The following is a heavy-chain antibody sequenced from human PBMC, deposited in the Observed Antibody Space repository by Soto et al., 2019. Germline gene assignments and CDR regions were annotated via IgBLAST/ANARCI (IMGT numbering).Heavy chain of an antibody. Sequence: LEPHSLTSTVYGWNFRGYCWSWIRQRPGKGLEWIGEINPSGSTNYNPSLKRRVTISVDTSKNQFSLKLSSVTAADTAVYYCARGRENCTNGVCYPHYGMDVWGQGTTVTVSS. J-gene: IGHJ6*02. V-gene: IGHV4-34*01. CDR3: ARGRENCTNGVCYPHYGMDV. D-gene: IGHD2-8*01. CDR2: INPSGST. CDR1: GWNFRGYC.